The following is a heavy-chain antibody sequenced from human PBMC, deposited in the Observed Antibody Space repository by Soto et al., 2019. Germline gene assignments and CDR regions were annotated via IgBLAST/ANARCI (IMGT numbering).Heavy chain of an antibody. D-gene: IGHD3-22*01. CDR2: INPNSGGT. CDR1: GYTFTGYY. J-gene: IGHJ4*02. Sequence: ASVKVSCKASGYTFTGYYMHWVRQAPGQGLEWMGWINPNSGGTNYAQKFQGRVTLTRDTSISTAYMELSRLRSDDTAVYYCARDRGYYYDSSGYYAYWGQGTLVTVSS. V-gene: IGHV1-2*02. CDR3: ARDRGYYYDSSGYYAY.